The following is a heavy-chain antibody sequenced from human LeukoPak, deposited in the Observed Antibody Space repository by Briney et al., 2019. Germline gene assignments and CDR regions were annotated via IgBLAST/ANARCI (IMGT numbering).Heavy chain of an antibody. CDR3: ARGSIAVAGYDY. CDR2: IYYSGST. V-gene: IGHV4-39*07. CDR1: CGSISSSSYY. D-gene: IGHD6-19*01. Sequence: PSETLSLTCTVSCGSISSSSYYWGWICQPPGKGLEWIGSIYYSGSTYYNPSLKSRVTISVDTSKNQFSLKLSSVTAADTAVYYCARGSIAVAGYDYWGQGTLVTVSS. J-gene: IGHJ4*02.